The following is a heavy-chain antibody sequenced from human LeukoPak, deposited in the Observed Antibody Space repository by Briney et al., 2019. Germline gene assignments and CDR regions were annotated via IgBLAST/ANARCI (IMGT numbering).Heavy chain of an antibody. V-gene: IGHV5-10-1*01. Sequence: GESLKISCKVSGYTFTDYWISWVRQMPGKGLEWMGRIDPSDSYSNYSPSFRGHVTISADKSINVAYLQRSSLQASDTAIYYCARRCSSTTCSSFDFWGQGTLVAVSS. J-gene: IGHJ4*02. D-gene: IGHD2-2*01. CDR1: GYTFTDYW. CDR2: IDPSDSYS. CDR3: ARRCSSTTCSSFDF.